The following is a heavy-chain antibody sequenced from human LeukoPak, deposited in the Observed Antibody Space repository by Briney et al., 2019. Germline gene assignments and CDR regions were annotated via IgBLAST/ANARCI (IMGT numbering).Heavy chain of an antibody. CDR2: TFSTST. CDR3: ARYKFHNYFDP. J-gene: IGHJ5*02. Sequence: SETLSLTCSVSGESVSSSPYYWGWIRQPPGKGLEWIGNTFSTSTLYNASLRSRVTILVDTSKNQFSLKLTSATAADTAIYYCARYKFHNYFDPWGQGTLVVVSS. D-gene: IGHD5-24*01. CDR1: GESVSSSPYY. V-gene: IGHV4-61*01.